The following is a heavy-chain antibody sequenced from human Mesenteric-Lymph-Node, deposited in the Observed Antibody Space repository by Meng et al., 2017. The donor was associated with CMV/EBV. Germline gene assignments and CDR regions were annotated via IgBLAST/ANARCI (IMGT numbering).Heavy chain of an antibody. CDR1: GFTFISYN. CDR2: ISISSTNI. D-gene: IGHD2-15*01. J-gene: IGHJ4*02. Sequence: GESLKISCAASGFTFISYNMNWVRQAPGKGLEWVSSISISSTNIYYAGSVKGRFTVSRDNAKSSLYLQMNSLRAEDTAVYYCARDRSQKYCSGASCYYFWGRGTLVTVSS. V-gene: IGHV3-21*01. CDR3: ARDRSQKYCSGASCYYF.